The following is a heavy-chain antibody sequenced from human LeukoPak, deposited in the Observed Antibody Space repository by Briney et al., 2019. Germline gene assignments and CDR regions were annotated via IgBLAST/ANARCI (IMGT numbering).Heavy chain of an antibody. CDR3: ARGYCSSSSCLYYFDY. CDR1: LYIFPSYA. D-gene: IGHD2-2*01. CDR2: IHAGNGDT. J-gene: IGHJ4*02. Sequence: ASVTDFCKASLYIFPSYAIHGVRQAAAQRLEGLGWIHAGNGDTKYSQRFQGRLTITSDTSATTAYIELTSLRSEDTAVYYCARGYCSSSSCLYYFDYRGQGTLVTVSS. V-gene: IGHV1-3*01.